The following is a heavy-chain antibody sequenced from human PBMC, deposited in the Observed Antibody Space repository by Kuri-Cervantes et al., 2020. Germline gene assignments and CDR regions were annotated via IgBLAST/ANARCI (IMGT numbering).Heavy chain of an antibody. J-gene: IGHJ4*02. CDR2: IIPIFGTA. V-gene: IGHV1-69*05. Sequence: SVKVSCKASGGTFSSYAISWVRQAPGQGLEWMGGIIPIFGTANYAQKFQGRVTMTTDTSTSTVFMELRSLRSDDTAVYYCARDSGWSFDDWGQGTVVTVSS. D-gene: IGHD6-19*01. CDR1: GGTFSSYA. CDR3: ARDSGWSFDD.